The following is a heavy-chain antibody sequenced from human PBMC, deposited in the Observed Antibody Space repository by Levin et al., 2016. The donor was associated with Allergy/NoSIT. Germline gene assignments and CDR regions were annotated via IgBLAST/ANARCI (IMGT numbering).Heavy chain of an antibody. CDR2: ISPGSTYI. D-gene: IGHD5-18*01. Sequence: GGSLRLSCAASGFTFRSSTMSWVRQAPGKGLEWVSSISPGSTYIYYADSVRGRLTISRDDAEESLDLQMNSLRGEDTAVYYCATAQRGHGYGRPNYSSFYFDNWGQGTLVTVSS. V-gene: IGHV3-21*01. J-gene: IGHJ4*02. CDR3: ATAQRGHGYGRPNYSSFYFDN. CDR1: GFTFRSST.